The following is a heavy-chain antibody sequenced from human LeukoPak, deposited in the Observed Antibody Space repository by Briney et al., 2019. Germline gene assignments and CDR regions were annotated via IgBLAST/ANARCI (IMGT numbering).Heavy chain of an antibody. D-gene: IGHD1-26*01. V-gene: IGHV3-30*18. CDR2: ISYDGSNK. CDR3: AKDPSGSYYVFDY. CDR1: GFTFSSYG. J-gene: IGHJ4*02. Sequence: GGSLRLSGAASGFTFSSYGMHWVRQAPGKGLEWVAVISYDGSNKYYADSVKGRFTISRDNSKNTLYLQMNSLRAEDTAVYYCAKDPSGSYYVFDYWGQGTLVTVSS.